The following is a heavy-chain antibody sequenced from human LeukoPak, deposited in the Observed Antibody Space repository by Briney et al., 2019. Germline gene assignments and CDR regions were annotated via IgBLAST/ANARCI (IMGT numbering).Heavy chain of an antibody. D-gene: IGHD5-24*01. CDR1: GFSFDDYG. CDR3: ARVSGGDGYNYYYYYYMDV. J-gene: IGHJ6*03. CDR2: INWNGGSR. Sequence: GGSLRLSCAASGFSFDDYGMSWVRQAPGKGLEWVSGINWNGGSRGYADSVKGRFTISRDNAKNSLYLQMDSLRAEDTALYYCARVSGGDGYNYYYYYYMDVWGKGTTVTVSS. V-gene: IGHV3-20*04.